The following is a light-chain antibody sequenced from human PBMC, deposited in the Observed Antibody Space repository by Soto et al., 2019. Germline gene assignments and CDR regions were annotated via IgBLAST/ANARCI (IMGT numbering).Light chain of an antibody. Sequence: QSVLTQPPSASATPGQRVIIYCTGSSSDDGRNYVHWYQQFPGTAPKLLIYRNDQRPSGVPDRFSGSKSGTSGSLAISGLRPEDEAEYYCAAWHDYLSAWGFGGGTKLTVL. J-gene: IGLJ3*02. V-gene: IGLV1-47*01. CDR1: SSDDGRNY. CDR2: RND. CDR3: AAWHDYLSAWG.